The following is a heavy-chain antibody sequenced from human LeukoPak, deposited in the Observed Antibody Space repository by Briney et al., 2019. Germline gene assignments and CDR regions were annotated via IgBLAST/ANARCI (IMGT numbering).Heavy chain of an antibody. Sequence: SETLSLTCAVYGGSFSGYYWSWIRQPPGKGLEWIGEINHSGSTNYNPSLKSRLSISMDTSKNQFALRLNSVTAADTAVYYCARGLPIISMLRGVKPSVMFDSWGQGTLVTVSS. J-gene: IGHJ5*01. CDR2: INHSGST. V-gene: IGHV4-34*01. CDR1: GGSFSGYY. D-gene: IGHD3-10*01. CDR3: ARGLPIISMLRGVKPSVMFDS.